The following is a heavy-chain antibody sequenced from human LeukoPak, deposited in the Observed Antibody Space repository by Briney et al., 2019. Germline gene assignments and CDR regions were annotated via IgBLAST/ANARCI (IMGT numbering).Heavy chain of an antibody. D-gene: IGHD3-10*01. CDR3: ARADYASGTYGAFDY. Sequence: GGPLRLSCAASGFPYSSYGMSWVRQAPGKGLEWVSSIIGSGGNTYYADSVKGRFPISRDNSKNTLYLQMNILRADDTAVYYCARADYASGTYGAFDYWGQGTLVSVCS. CDR1: GFPYSSYG. J-gene: IGHJ4*02. CDR2: IIGSGGNT. V-gene: IGHV3-23*01.